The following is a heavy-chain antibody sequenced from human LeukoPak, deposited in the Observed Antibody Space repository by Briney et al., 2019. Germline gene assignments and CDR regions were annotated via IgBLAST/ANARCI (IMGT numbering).Heavy chain of an antibody. CDR3: ARVFWSGYYGSFDY. V-gene: IGHV4-34*01. J-gene: IGHJ4*02. CDR1: GGSFSGYY. CDR2: INHSGST. Sequence: SETLSLTCAVYGGSFSGYYWSWIRQPPGKGLEWIGEINHSGSTNYNPSLKSRVTISVDTSKNQFSLKLSSVTAADTAVYYCARVFWSGYYGSFDYWGQGTLVTVSS. D-gene: IGHD3-10*01.